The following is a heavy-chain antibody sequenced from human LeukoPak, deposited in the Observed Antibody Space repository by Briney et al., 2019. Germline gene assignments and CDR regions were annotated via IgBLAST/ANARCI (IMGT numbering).Heavy chain of an antibody. CDR3: ARDSVY. CDR2: IRYDGSNK. CDR1: GFTFSSYG. Sequence: GGSLRLSCVASGFTFSSYGMHWVRQAPGKGLEWVAFIRYDGSNKHYADSVKGRFTISRDNAKNSLYLQMNSLRAEDTAVYYCARDSVYWGQGTLVTVSS. V-gene: IGHV3-30*02. J-gene: IGHJ4*02.